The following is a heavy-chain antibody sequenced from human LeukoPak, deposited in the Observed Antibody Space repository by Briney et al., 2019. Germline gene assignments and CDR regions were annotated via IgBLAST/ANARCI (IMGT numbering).Heavy chain of an antibody. CDR2: IESDGTTT. D-gene: IGHD3-22*01. CDR1: GFTFSRYW. Sequence: GSLRLSCAASGFTFSRYWMHWVRQAPGKGLVWVSRIESDGTTTTYADSVKGRFTISRDNAKNTLYLQMNSLRAEDTAVYYCTRGQSSGYSSGDYWGQGTLVTVSS. J-gene: IGHJ4*02. CDR3: TRGQSSGYSSGDY. V-gene: IGHV3-74*01.